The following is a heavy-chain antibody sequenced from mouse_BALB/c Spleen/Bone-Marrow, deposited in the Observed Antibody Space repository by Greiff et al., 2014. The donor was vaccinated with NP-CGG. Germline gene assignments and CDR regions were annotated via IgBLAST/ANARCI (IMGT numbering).Heavy chain of an antibody. CDR3: AGDINYGNYWYFDG. D-gene: IGHD2-1*01. J-gene: IGHJ1*01. CDR1: GFTFTDYY. Sequence: EVQLVESGGGLVQPGGSLRLSCATSGFTFTDYYMSWVRQPPGKALGWLGFIRNKANGYTTEYSASVKGRFTISRDNSQSILYLQMNTLRAEDSATYYCAGDINYGNYWYFDGWGAGTTVTVSS. CDR2: IRNKANGYTT. V-gene: IGHV7-3*02.